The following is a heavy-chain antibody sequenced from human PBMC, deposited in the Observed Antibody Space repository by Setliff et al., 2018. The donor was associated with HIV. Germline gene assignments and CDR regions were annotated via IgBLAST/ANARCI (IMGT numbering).Heavy chain of an antibody. CDR1: GGSMSPYY. J-gene: IGHJ3*02. CDR2: LYPSGSI. V-gene: IGHV4-4*07. CDR3: ARVFPPIRGAPFGVPPGVFDI. D-gene: IGHD2-8*01. Sequence: SETLSLTCSVSGGSMSPYYWSWIRQPAGKGLEWIGRLYPSGSIIYNPSLRSRVTLSVDTSKNQFSLKLSSVTAADTAVYYCARVFPPIRGAPFGVPPGVFDIWGQGSMVTVSS.